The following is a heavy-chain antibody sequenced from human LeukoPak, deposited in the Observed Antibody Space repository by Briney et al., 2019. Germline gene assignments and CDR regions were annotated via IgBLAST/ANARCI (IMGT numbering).Heavy chain of an antibody. CDR1: GFTFTSSA. J-gene: IGHJ4*02. CDR3: AAGDHGSSSWPTPDY. CDR2: IFVGSGNT. Sequence: SVKVSCKASGFTFTSSAVQWVRQARGQRLEWIGWIFVGSGNTNYAQKFQERVTITRDISTSTAYMELSSLRSEDTAVYYCAAGDHGSSSWPTPDYWGQGTLVTVSS. V-gene: IGHV1-58*01. D-gene: IGHD6-13*01.